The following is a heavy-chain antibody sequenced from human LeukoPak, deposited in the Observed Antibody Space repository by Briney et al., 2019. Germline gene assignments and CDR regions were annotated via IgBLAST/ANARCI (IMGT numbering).Heavy chain of an antibody. Sequence: SQTLSLTCAISGDSVSSNNVAWNWIRQSPSRGLEWLGKTYYRSKWINDYAVCVKSRITINPDTSKNQFSLQLNSVTPEDTAVYYCARTKGMIDYWGQGTLVTVSS. J-gene: IGHJ4*02. CDR2: TYYRSKWIN. CDR1: GDSVSSNNVA. D-gene: IGHD2-8*01. CDR3: ARTKGMIDY. V-gene: IGHV6-1*01.